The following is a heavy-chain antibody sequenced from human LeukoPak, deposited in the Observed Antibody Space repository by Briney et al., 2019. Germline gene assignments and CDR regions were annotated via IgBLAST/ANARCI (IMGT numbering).Heavy chain of an antibody. J-gene: IGHJ4*02. Sequence: SETLSLTCTVSGGPISNYYWTWIRQPPGKGLEWIGYIYYSGSTNYNPSLNSRVTISVDTSKNQFSLKLSSVTAADTAVYYCARDAYNYGSWYCDYWGQGILVTVSS. CDR3: ARDAYNYGSWYCDY. D-gene: IGHD3-10*01. CDR1: GGPISNYY. V-gene: IGHV4-59*01. CDR2: IYYSGST.